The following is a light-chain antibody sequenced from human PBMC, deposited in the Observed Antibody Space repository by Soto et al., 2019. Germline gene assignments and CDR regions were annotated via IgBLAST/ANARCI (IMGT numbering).Light chain of an antibody. J-gene: IGKJ2*01. V-gene: IGKV3-20*01. CDR1: QSVNKKY. CDR2: GAS. CDR3: QQYGSSPYT. Sequence: ETVLTQSPGTLSLSPGERATLSCGARQSVNKKYLAWYQQKLGQAPRLLIYGASSRASGIPDRFSGSGSGTHFTLTINKMEPEDFAVYYCQQYGSSPYTFGQGTKVDI.